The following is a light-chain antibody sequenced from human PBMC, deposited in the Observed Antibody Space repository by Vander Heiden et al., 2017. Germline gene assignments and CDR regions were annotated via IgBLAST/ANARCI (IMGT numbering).Light chain of an antibody. J-gene: IGLJ1*01. Sequence: QSALTQPASVSGSPGQSITISCTGTSSDVGGYNYVSWYQQHPGKAPKLMMYEVSNRPSGVSNRFSGSKSGNTASLTISGLQAEDEADYYCSSYTSSSLLYVFGTGTKVTVL. V-gene: IGLV2-14*01. CDR1: SSDVGGYNY. CDR3: SSYTSSSLLYV. CDR2: EVS.